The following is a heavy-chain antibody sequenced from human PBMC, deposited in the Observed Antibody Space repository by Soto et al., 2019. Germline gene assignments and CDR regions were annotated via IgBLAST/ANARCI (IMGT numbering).Heavy chain of an antibody. D-gene: IGHD6-19*01. V-gene: IGHV3-53*01. CDR1: GFTVSSNY. Sequence: EGSLRLSCAASGFTVSSNYMSWVRQAPGKGLEWVSVIYSGGSTYYADSVKGRFTISRDNSKNTLYLQMNSLRAEDTAVYYCARVNLAVAFDYWGQGTLVTVSS. CDR2: IYSGGST. CDR3: ARVNLAVAFDY. J-gene: IGHJ4*02.